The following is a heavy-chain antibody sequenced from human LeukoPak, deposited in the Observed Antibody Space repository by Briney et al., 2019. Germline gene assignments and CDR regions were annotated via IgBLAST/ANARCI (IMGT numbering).Heavy chain of an antibody. Sequence: GGSLRLSCVASGFTFSNVWINWVRQAPGRGLEWVGRIRSKAAGGTTEYAAPVKGRFTISRDDSKNTLYLQMSSLITDDTAVYNCTLGSANYDSSDFDCWGQGTLVTVSS. CDR1: GFTFSNVW. V-gene: IGHV3-15*07. D-gene: IGHD3-22*01. J-gene: IGHJ4*02. CDR2: IRSKAAGGTT. CDR3: TLGSANYDSSDFDC.